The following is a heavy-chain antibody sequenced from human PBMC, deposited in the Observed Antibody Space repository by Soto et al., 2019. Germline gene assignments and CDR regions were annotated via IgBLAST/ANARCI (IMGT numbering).Heavy chain of an antibody. D-gene: IGHD6-13*01. CDR3: ARHSGSSSWYFDY. CDR1: GCSISSSSYY. CDR2: IYYSGST. V-gene: IGHV4-39*01. Sequence: ETLSLTCTVSGCSISSSSYYWGWIRQPPGKGLEWIGSIYYSGSTYYNPSLKSRVTISVDTSKNQFSLKLSSVTAADTAVYYCARHSGSSSWYFDYWGQGTLVTVSS. J-gene: IGHJ4*02.